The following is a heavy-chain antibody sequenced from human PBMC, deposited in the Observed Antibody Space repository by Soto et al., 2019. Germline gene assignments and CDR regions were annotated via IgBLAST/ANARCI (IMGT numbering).Heavy chain of an antibody. J-gene: IGHJ6*02. CDR2: ISGSGGST. CDR1: GFTFSSYA. V-gene: IGHV3-23*01. CDR3: ALGSSSSRRYYYYGMDV. D-gene: IGHD6-13*01. Sequence: EVQLLEPGGGLVQPGGSLRLSCAASGFTFSSYAMSWVRQAPGKGLEWVSAISGSGGSTYYADSVKGRFTISRDNSKNTVYLQMNSLRAEDTAVYYCALGSSSSRRYYYYGMDVWGQGTTVTVSS.